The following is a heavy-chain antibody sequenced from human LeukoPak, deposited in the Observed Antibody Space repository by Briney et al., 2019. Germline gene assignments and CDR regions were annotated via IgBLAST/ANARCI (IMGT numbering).Heavy chain of an antibody. J-gene: IGHJ4*02. D-gene: IGHD2-2*01. CDR2: IRYDGSNK. V-gene: IGHV3-30*02. Sequence: GGSLRLSCAASGFTFSSYGMHWVRQAPGKGLEWVAFIRYDGSNKYYADSVKGRFTISRDNSKNTLYLQMNSLGAEDTAVYYCAKDLDKRGSIVVVPAAPFHYWGQGTLVTVSS. CDR3: AKDLDKRGSIVVVPAAPFHY. CDR1: GFTFSSYG.